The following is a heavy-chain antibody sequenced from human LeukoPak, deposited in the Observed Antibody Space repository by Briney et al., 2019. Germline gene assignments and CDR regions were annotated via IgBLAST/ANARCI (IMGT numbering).Heavy chain of an antibody. Sequence: SETLSLTCTVSGGSISSYYWSWIRQPPGKGLEWIGYIYYSGSTNYNPSLKSRVTISVDTSKNQFSLKLSSVTAADTAVYYCARWMAAVRGYYYYYCMDVWGKGTTVTVSS. CDR1: GGSISSYY. D-gene: IGHD4-17*01. V-gene: IGHV4-59*01. CDR3: ARWMAAVRGYYYYYCMDV. CDR2: IYYSGST. J-gene: IGHJ6*03.